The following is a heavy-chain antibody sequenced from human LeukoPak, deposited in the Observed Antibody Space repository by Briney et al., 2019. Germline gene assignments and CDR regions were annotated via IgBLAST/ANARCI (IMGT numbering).Heavy chain of an antibody. CDR3: TRVQNTRRGPNNTPNY. CDR1: GFTFGDYA. D-gene: IGHD2/OR15-2a*01. V-gene: IGHV3-49*03. Sequence: QPGGSLRLSCTASGFTFGDYAMSWFRQAPGKGLEWVGFIRSKAYGGTTEYAASVKGRFTISRDDSKSIAYLQMNSLKTEDTAVYYCTRVQNTRRGPNNTPNYWGQGTLVTVSS. J-gene: IGHJ4*02. CDR2: IRSKAYGGTT.